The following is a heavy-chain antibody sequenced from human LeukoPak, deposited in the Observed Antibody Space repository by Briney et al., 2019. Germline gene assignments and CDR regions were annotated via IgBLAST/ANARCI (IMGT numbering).Heavy chain of an antibody. J-gene: IGHJ6*03. CDR1: GFTFDDYG. D-gene: IGHD3-10*01. V-gene: IGHV3-20*04. CDR3: AKGSGSGSYYEYYYYMDV. Sequence: GGSLRLSCAASGFTFDDYGMSWVRQAPGKGLEWVSGINWNGGSTGYADSVKGRFTISRDNSKNTLYLQMNSLRAEDTAVYYCAKGSGSGSYYEYYYYMDVWGKGTTVTVSS. CDR2: INWNGGST.